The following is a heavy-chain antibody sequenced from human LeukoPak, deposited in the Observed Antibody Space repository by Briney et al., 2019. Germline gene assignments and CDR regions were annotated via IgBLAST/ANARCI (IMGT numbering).Heavy chain of an antibody. J-gene: IGHJ4*02. CDR3: AKDQPRIAAAGTDDY. CDR2: ISGSGGST. D-gene: IGHD6-13*01. CDR1: GFTFSSYA. Sequence: GGSLRLSCAASGFTFSSYAMSWVRQAPGKGREWVSAISGSGGSTYYADSVKGRFTISRDNSKNTLYLQMSSMRAEGTAVYYCAKDQPRIAAAGTDDYWGQGTLVTVSS. V-gene: IGHV3-23*01.